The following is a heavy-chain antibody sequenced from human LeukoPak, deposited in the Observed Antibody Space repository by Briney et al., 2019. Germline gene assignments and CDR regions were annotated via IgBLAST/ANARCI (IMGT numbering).Heavy chain of an antibody. Sequence: SVKVSCKASGGTFSSYAISWVRQAPGQGLEWMGGIIPIFGTANYAQKFQGRVTITADESTSTAYMELSSLRSEDTAVYYCARASYSSGWKYYFGYWGQGTLVTVSS. J-gene: IGHJ4*02. CDR2: IIPIFGTA. CDR1: GGTFSSYA. V-gene: IGHV1-69*13. CDR3: ARASYSSGWKYYFGY. D-gene: IGHD6-19*01.